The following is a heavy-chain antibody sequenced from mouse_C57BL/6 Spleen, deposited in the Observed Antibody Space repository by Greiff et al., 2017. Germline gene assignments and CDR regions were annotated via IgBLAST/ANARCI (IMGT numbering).Heavy chain of an antibody. D-gene: IGHD2-12*01. CDR3: ARWKYSPFDY. J-gene: IGHJ2*01. Sequence: EVKLQESGPGLVKPSQSLSLTCSVTGYSITSGYYWNWIRQFPGNKLEWMGYISYDGSNNYNPSLKNRISITRDTSKNQFFLKLNSVTTEDTATYYCARWKYSPFDYWGQGTTLTVSS. CDR2: ISYDGSN. V-gene: IGHV3-6*01. CDR1: GYSITSGYY.